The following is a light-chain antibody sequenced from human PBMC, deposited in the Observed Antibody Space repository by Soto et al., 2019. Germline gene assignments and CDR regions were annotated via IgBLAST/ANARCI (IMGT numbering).Light chain of an antibody. CDR1: SSNIGNNY. J-gene: IGLJ2*01. V-gene: IGLV1-51*01. Sequence: QSVLTQPPSVSAAPGQTVTISCSGSSSNIGNNYESWYQQLPGTAPKLLIYDNNKRPSGIPDRFSGSKSGTSATLGITGLQTGDEADYYCGTWDSSLSSVVFGGGTKLTVL. CDR2: DNN. CDR3: GTWDSSLSSVV.